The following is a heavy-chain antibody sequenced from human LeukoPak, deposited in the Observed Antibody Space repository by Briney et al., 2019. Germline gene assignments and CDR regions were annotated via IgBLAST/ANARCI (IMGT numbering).Heavy chain of an antibody. CDR1: GFTFSSYS. V-gene: IGHV3-21*04. J-gene: IGHJ4*01. Sequence: PGGSLRLSCAASGFTFSSYSMNWVRQAPGKGLEWVSSISSSSSYIYYADSVKGRFTISRDNSKNTLYLQMNSLRAEDTAVYYCTKDRGEGVRTFDRWGHGTLVTVSS. CDR3: TKDRGEGVRTFDR. D-gene: IGHD3-10*01. CDR2: ISSSSSYI.